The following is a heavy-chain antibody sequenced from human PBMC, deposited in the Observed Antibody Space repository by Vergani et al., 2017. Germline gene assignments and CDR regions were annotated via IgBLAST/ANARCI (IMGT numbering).Heavy chain of an antibody. CDR2: ISYDGSNK. CDR1: GCTFSSYA. Sequence: QVQLVESGGGVVQPGRSLRLSCAASGCTFSSYAMHWVRQAPGKGLEWVAVISYDGSNKYYADSVKGRFTISRDNSKNTLYLQMNSLRAEDTAVYYCATTRDCSGGSCYSYYYMDVWGKGTTVTVSS. CDR3: ATTRDCSGGSCYSYYYMDV. V-gene: IGHV3-30-3*01. D-gene: IGHD2-15*01. J-gene: IGHJ6*03.